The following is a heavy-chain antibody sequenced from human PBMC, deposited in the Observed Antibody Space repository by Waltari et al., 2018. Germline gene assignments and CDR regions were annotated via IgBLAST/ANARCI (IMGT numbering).Heavy chain of an antibody. CDR3: ARSFLDYFYYMDV. V-gene: IGHV4-38-2*01. D-gene: IGHD3-3*02. CDR2: IYHSGST. Sequence: QVQLQESGPGLVKPSETLSLTCAVSGYSISSGYFWGWIRQPPGKGLEWIGSIYHSGSTFYNPSLKSRVTISVDTSKSQFSLKLSSVTAADTAMYYCARSFLDYFYYMDVWGKGTTVTVSS. CDR1: GYSISSGYF. J-gene: IGHJ6*03.